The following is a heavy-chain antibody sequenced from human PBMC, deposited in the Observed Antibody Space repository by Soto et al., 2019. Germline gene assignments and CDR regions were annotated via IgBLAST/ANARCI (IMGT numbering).Heavy chain of an antibody. CDR3: ARDTQLWRLDS. J-gene: IGHJ4*02. Sequence: EVQLVESGGGLVQPGVSLRLSCAASGFTFSSYWMHWVRQAPGKGLVWVSRLNSDGSATTYADSVKGRFTISRDNVKNTLYLLMNSLRAEDTAVYFCARDTQLWRLDSWGQGTLVTVSS. V-gene: IGHV3-74*01. CDR1: GFTFSSYW. CDR2: LNSDGSAT. D-gene: IGHD5-18*01.